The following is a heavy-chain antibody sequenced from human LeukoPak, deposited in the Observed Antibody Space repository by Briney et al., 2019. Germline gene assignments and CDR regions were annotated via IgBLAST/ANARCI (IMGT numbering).Heavy chain of an antibody. V-gene: IGHV4-38-2*02. CDR1: GYSISSGYY. J-gene: IGHJ4*02. CDR2: ICHSGST. CDR3: AREVVVVVAARGAFDY. Sequence: SETLSLTCAVSGYSISSGYYWGWIRQPPGKGLEWIGSICHSGSTYYNPSLKSRVTISVDTSKNQFSLKLSSVTAADTAVYYCAREVVVVVAARGAFDYWGQGTLVTVSS. D-gene: IGHD2-15*01.